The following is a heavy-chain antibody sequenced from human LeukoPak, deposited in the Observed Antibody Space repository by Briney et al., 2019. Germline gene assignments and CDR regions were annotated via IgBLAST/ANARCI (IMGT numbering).Heavy chain of an antibody. D-gene: IGHD6-25*01. CDR3: ARGSGGYNWFDP. J-gene: IGHJ5*02. CDR1: GGTFSSYA. V-gene: IGHV1-69*05. CDR2: IIPIFGTA. Sequence: SVKVSCKASGGTFSSYAISWLRQTPGQGLEWMGGIIPIFGTANYAQKFQGRVTITTDESTSTAYMELSSLRSEDTAVYYCARGSGGYNWFDPWGQGTLVTVSS.